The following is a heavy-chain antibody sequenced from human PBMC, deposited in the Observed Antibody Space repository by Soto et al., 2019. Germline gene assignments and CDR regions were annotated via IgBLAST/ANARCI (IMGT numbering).Heavy chain of an antibody. CDR3: ARDAGYCSRTSCDINYYGMDV. CDR2: VNPNSGGT. D-gene: IGHD2-2*01. J-gene: IGHJ6*02. V-gene: IGHV1-2*02. Sequence: QVQLVQSGAEVQKPGASVKVSCKASGYTCTGYYMHWVRQAPGQGLEWMGWVNPNSGGTNYAQKFQGRVTITRGKSISTAYMELSRLRSDDTAVYYCARDAGYCSRTSCDINYYGMDVWGQGTTVTVSS. CDR1: GYTCTGYY.